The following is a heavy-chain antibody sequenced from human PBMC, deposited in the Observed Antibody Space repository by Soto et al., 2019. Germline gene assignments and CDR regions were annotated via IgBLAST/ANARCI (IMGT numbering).Heavy chain of an antibody. V-gene: IGHV4-59*01. CDR3: ARDGGYCSDTSCYTGWFDP. CDR1: GGSISSYY. CDR2: IYYSGST. J-gene: IGHJ5*02. Sequence: SETLSLTCTVSGGSISSYYWSWIRQPPGKRLEWIGYIYYSGSTNYNPSLKSRVTISVDTSKNQFSLKLSSVTAADTAVYYCARDGGYCSDTSCYTGWFDPWGQGTLVTVSS. D-gene: IGHD2-2*02.